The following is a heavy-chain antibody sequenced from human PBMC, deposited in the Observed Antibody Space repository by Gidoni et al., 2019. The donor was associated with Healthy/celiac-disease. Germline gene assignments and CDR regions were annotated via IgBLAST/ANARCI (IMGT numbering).Heavy chain of an antibody. J-gene: IGHJ4*02. D-gene: IGHD3-22*01. CDR1: GGSISRSRYY. CDR2: IYYSGST. CDR3: ARQKSRPSDYYDSSGYPLG. Sequence: QLQLQESGPGLVKPSETLSLTCTVSGGSISRSRYYWGWIRQPPGKGLEWIGSIYYSGSTYYNPSLKSRVTISVDTSKNQFSLKLSSVTAADTAVYYCARQKSRPSDYYDSSGYPLGWGQGTLVTVSS. V-gene: IGHV4-39*01.